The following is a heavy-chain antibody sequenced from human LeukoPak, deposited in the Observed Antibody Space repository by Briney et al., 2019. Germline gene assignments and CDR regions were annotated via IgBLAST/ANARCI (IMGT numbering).Heavy chain of an antibody. D-gene: IGHD2-2*01. J-gene: IGHJ5*02. Sequence: SETLSLTCAVHGWSFNDYYWDWIRQPPGKGLEWIGEINARGDTNYNPSLKSRVNISVDTSKKQFSLRLSTMTAADVALCDCSCGQLPAARGYNWFDPWGQGTLVTVSS. CDR3: SCGQLPAARGYNWFDP. V-gene: IGHV4-34*01. CDR1: GWSFNDYY. CDR2: INARGDT.